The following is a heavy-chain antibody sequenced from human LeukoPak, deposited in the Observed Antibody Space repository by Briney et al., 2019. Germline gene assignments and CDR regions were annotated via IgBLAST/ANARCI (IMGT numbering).Heavy chain of an antibody. CDR2: IYPGDSDT. CDR3: ARRGYCSSTSCPPDY. V-gene: IGHV5-51*01. J-gene: IGHJ4*02. D-gene: IGHD2-2*01. Sequence: GEALKISCKGSGYRFTSYWIGWVRQMPGKGLEWMGIIYPGDSDTRYSPSFQGQVTISADKSISTAYLQWSSLKASDTAMYYCARRGYCSSTSCPPDYWGQGTLVTVSS. CDR1: GYRFTSYW.